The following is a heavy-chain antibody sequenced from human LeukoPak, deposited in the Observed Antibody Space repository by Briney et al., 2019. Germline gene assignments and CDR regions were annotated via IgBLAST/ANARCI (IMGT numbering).Heavy chain of an antibody. CDR1: GFTLSSYA. CDR3: ARDYYDSSGYIDY. J-gene: IGHJ4*02. CDR2: ISGSGNA. V-gene: IGHV3-23*01. D-gene: IGHD3-22*01. Sequence: PGGSLRLSCAASGFTLSSYAMSWVRQAPGKGLEWVSAISGSGNAYHADSVKGRFTISRDSSKNTLFLQMNSLRAEDTAVYYCARDYYDSSGYIDYWGQGTLVTVSS.